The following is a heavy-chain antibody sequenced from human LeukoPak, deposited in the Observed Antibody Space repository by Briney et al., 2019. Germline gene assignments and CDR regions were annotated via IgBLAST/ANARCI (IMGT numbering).Heavy chain of an antibody. CDR2: ISTDNGYT. CDR3: SRGPYNYDFLDGSLYYFFYIDV. CDR1: GYSFTNYG. J-gene: IGHJ6*03. Sequence: ASLRVSCTASGYSFTNYGISWVRQAPGQGREWMGWISTDNGYTNSGQNLQGRLTMTTDTSTSTAYMELRSLKSHDTAVYYCSRGPYNYDFLDGSLYYFFYIDVWGKGTTVTISS. V-gene: IGHV1-18*01. D-gene: IGHD3-3*01.